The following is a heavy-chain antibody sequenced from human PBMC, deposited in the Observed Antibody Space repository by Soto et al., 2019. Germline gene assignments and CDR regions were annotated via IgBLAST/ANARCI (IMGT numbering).Heavy chain of an antibody. CDR2: IFHTGST. CDR3: ARDRISSRYETSTGAFDV. Sequence: SETLSLTCAFSVGSISGTNWWRWVRESPAKGLEWIGEIFHTGSTKYNPSLKSRVTISVDKSYNQLSLKLNSVTAADTAVYYCARDRISSRYETSTGAFDVWGQGTLDSVSS. CDR1: VGSISGTNW. V-gene: IGHV4-4*02. D-gene: IGHD6-13*01. J-gene: IGHJ3*01.